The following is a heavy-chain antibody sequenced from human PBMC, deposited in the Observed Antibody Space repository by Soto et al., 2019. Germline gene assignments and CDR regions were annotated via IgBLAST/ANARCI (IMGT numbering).Heavy chain of an antibody. Sequence: GGSLGLCCAASGFSFSSYWMHWVRQAPGKGQEWVSRINSDGSSTSYADSVKGRFTISRDNAKNTLYLHMTSLSVSVPAVYYCSGSLLTPFDYWGQRSLVTXSS. CDR2: INSDGSST. D-gene: IGHD2-15*01. CDR1: GFSFSSYW. V-gene: IGHV3-74*01. CDR3: SGSLLTPFDY. J-gene: IGHJ4*02.